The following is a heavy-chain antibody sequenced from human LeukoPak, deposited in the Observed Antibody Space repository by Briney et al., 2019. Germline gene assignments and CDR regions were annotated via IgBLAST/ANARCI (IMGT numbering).Heavy chain of an antibody. CDR3: ARSGDYADYTAY. V-gene: IGHV3-48*02. D-gene: IGHD4-17*01. J-gene: IGHJ4*02. CDR1: GFTFRSYN. CDR2: ISTSSRNI. Sequence: GGSLRLSCAASGFTFRSYNMNWVRQAPGKGLEWVSYISTSSRNIQYADSVKGRFTISRDNAKNSVYLQMNSLRDEDTAVYYCARSGDYADYTAYWGQGTLVTVSS.